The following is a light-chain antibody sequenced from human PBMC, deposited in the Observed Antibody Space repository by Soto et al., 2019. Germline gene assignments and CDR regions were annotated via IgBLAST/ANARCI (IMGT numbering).Light chain of an antibody. J-gene: IGKJ1*01. Sequence: TVLTQSPATLSVSPGERACLSCRASQSVSINLAWYQQKPGQAPRLLIYGASTRATGIPAWFSGSGSGTEFTLTINSLQSEDFAVYYCQEYDNWPPEGTFGQGTKVEV. CDR2: GAS. V-gene: IGKV3-15*01. CDR3: QEYDNWPPEGT. CDR1: QSVSIN.